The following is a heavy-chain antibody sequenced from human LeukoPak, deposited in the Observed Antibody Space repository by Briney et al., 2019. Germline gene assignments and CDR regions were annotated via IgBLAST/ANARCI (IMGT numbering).Heavy chain of an antibody. Sequence: SETLSLTCTVSGGSISGYFWSWIRQPPGKGLELVGHIYYTGTTFYNPSLNSRITITLDTSRNQFSLRLTSVIAADTAVYYCARFSWGCSTASCYLTNWGQGTLVTVSS. D-gene: IGHD2-2*01. CDR3: ARFSWGCSTASCYLTN. CDR1: GGSISGYF. J-gene: IGHJ4*02. CDR2: IYYTGTT. V-gene: IGHV4-59*01.